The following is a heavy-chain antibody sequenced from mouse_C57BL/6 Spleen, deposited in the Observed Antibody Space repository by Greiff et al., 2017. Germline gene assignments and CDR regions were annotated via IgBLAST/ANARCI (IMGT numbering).Heavy chain of an antibody. CDR2: SNPSTGGT. V-gene: IGHV1-42*01. CDR1: GYSFTGYY. J-gene: IGHJ2*01. Sequence: EVQLQQSGPELVKPGASVKISCKASGYSFTGYYMNWVKQSPEKSLEWIGESNPSTGGTTYNQKFKAKATLTVGKSSSTAYMQLKSLTSEDSAVYYCARGDTTVPYYFDYWGQGTTLTVSS. CDR3: ARGDTTVPYYFDY. D-gene: IGHD1-1*01.